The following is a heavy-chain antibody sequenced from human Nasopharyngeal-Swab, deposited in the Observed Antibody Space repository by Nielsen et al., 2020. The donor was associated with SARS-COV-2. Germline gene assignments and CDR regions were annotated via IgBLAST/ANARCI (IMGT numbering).Heavy chain of an antibody. CDR3: AKGASSGWYGGYYMDV. Sequence: GESLKISCAASGLTFSSYAMSWVRQAPGKGLEWVSAISGSGGSTYYADSVKGRFTISRDNSKNTLYLQMNSLRAEDTAVYYCAKGASSGWYGGYYMDVWGKGTTVTVSS. J-gene: IGHJ6*03. CDR1: GLTFSSYA. D-gene: IGHD6-19*01. V-gene: IGHV3-23*01. CDR2: ISGSGGST.